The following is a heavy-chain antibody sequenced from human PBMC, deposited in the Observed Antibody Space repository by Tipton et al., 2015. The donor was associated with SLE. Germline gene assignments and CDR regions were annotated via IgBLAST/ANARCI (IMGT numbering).Heavy chain of an antibody. CDR1: GFTFSSHG. J-gene: IGHJ6*02. CDR3: AKHGVYGMDV. Sequence: SLRLSCAASGFTFSSHGMHWVRQAPGKGLEWVAFIRYDGSSEYYADSVKGRFTIGRDKSKNTLYLQMNSLRPVDTAVYYCAKHGVYGMDVWGRGTAVTVSS. CDR2: IRYDGSSE. D-gene: IGHD3-3*01. V-gene: IGHV3-30*02.